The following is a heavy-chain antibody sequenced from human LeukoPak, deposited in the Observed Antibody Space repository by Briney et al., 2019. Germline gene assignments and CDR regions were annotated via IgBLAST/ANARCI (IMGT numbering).Heavy chain of an antibody. V-gene: IGHV1-69*01. J-gene: IGHJ4*02. CDR2: IIPIFGTA. D-gene: IGHD5-24*01. Sequence: IIPIFGTANYAQKFQGRVTITADESTSTAYMELSSLRSEDTAVYYCARVRRRWLQPYYFDYWGQGTLVTVSS. CDR3: ARVRRRWLQPYYFDY.